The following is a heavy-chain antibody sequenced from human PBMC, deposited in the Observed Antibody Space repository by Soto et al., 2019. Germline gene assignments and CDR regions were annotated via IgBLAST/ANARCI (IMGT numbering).Heavy chain of an antibody. CDR1: GFTFSSYS. V-gene: IGHV3-21*01. CDR2: ISSSSSYI. J-gene: IGHJ5*02. D-gene: IGHD4-17*01. CDR3: ASSEYGDYAALEYSWFDP. Sequence: GGSLRLSCAASGFTFSSYSMNWVRQAPGKGLEWVSSISSSSSYIYYADSVKGRFTISRDNAKNSLYLQMNSLRAEDTAVYYCASSEYGDYAALEYSWFDPWGQGTLVTVSS.